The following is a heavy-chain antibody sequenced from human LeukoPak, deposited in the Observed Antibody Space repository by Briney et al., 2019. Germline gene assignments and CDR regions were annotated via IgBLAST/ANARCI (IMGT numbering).Heavy chain of an antibody. CDR1: GYTFTTYP. CDR2: MNTYSGKT. CDR3: ARRRINMVRGVTVNWFDP. D-gene: IGHD3-10*01. V-gene: IGHV1-18*01. Sequence: ASVKVSCKASGYTFTTYPITWVRQAPGQGLEWMGWMNTYSGKTSYTQNFQGRVAMTRDTSTTTAYMELRGLRSDDTAVYYCARRRINMVRGVTVNWFDPWGQGTLVIVSS. J-gene: IGHJ5*02.